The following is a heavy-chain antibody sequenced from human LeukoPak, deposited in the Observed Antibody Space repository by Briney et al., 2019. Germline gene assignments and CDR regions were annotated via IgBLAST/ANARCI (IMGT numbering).Heavy chain of an antibody. Sequence: LETLSLTCTVSGGSISSSSYYWGWIRQPPGKGLEWIGSIYYSGNTYYNASLKSQDPISIDTSKNQFSLRLTSVTAADTAVYYCARQTGSGLFILPGGQGTLVTVSS. D-gene: IGHD3/OR15-3a*01. J-gene: IGHJ4*02. V-gene: IGHV4-39*01. CDR3: ARQTGSGLFILP. CDR1: GGSISSSSYY. CDR2: IYYSGNT.